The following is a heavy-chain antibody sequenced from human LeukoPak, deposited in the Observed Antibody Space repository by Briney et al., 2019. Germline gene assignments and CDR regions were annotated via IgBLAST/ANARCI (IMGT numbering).Heavy chain of an antibody. CDR1: GGTFSSYA. J-gene: IGHJ4*02. D-gene: IGHD6-13*01. V-gene: IGHV1-69*13. CDR3: ARWQQQLTHFDY. Sequence: SVKVSCKASGGTFSSYAISWVRQAPGQGLEWMGGIIPIFGTANYAQKFQGRVTTTADESTSTAYMELSSLRSEDTAVYYCARWQQQLTHFDYWGQGTLVTVSS. CDR2: IIPIFGTA.